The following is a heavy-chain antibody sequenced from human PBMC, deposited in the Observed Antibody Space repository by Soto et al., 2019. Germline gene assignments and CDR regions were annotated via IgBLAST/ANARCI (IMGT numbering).Heavy chain of an antibody. CDR2: ISRSGDYT. J-gene: IGHJ6*02. CDR3: AKGGFWVHYGMDV. CDR1: GSSFGAYA. D-gene: IGHD7-27*01. Sequence: EVQLLESGGGLVQPGGSLRLSCAASGSSFGAYAMNWVRQAPGKGLEWVSAISRSGDYTFYSDSVKGRFTISRDNSRNTVYMEMNSLRAEDTAVYYCAKGGFWVHYGMDVWGQGTTVSVSS. V-gene: IGHV3-23*01.